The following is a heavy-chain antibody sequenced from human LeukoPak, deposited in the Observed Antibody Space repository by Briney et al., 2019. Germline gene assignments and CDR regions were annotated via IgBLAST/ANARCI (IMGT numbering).Heavy chain of an antibody. D-gene: IGHD3-3*01. CDR3: AKDTGVQFLEPAF. J-gene: IGHJ4*02. CDR1: GFTFNTYG. CDR2: IWFDGSVK. V-gene: IGHV3-33*06. Sequence: GGSLRLSCAASGFTFNTYGMHWVRQAPGQGLVWVAAIWFDGSVKHYSDAVKGRFTISRDNSLNTLYLQMNSLRVEDTAIYYCAKDTGVQFLEPAFWGQGTLVTVSS.